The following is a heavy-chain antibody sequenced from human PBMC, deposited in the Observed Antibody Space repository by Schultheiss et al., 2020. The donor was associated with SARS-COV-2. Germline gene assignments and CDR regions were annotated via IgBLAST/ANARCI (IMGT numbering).Heavy chain of an antibody. CDR1: GDSVGNKIGA. CDR3: ARGVREFDY. CDR2: TYYRSKWYT. Sequence: SQTLSLTCAISGDSVGNKIGAWNWIRQSPSRGLEWLGRTYYRSKWYTEYAVSVKGRITINPDTSKNHFSVQLNSVTPEDTAVYYCARGVREFDYWGQGTLVTGSS. J-gene: IGHJ4*02. V-gene: IGHV6-1*01.